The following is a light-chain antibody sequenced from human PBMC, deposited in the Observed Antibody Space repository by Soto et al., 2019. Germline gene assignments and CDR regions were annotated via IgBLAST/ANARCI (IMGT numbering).Light chain of an antibody. CDR3: QQYGSAPWT. CDR2: GAS. J-gene: IGKJ1*01. Sequence: EIVMTQSPATLSVSPGERATLSCRASQSVSSNLAWYQQKPGQAPRLLIYGASGRATGIPARFSGSGSGTEFTLTISRLEPEDFAVYYCQQYGSAPWTFGQGTKVEIK. V-gene: IGKV3-15*01. CDR1: QSVSSN.